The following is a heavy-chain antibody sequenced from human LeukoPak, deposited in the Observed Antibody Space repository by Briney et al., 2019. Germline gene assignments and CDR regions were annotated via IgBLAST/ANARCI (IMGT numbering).Heavy chain of an antibody. CDR3: ARDARYSSSRYVYDY. V-gene: IGHV4-59*01. Sequence: SETLSLTCTVSGGSISSYYWSWIRKPPGMGLEWIGYIYYSGSTNYNPSLKSRVTISVDTSKNQFSLKLSSVTAADTAVYYCARDARYSSSRYVYDYWGQGTLVTVSS. CDR1: GGSISSYY. J-gene: IGHJ4*02. CDR2: IYYSGST. D-gene: IGHD6-13*01.